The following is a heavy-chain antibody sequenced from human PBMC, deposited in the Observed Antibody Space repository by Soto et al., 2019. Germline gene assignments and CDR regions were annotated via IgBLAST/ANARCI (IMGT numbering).Heavy chain of an antibody. CDR1: GGSISSGNYY. D-gene: IGHD3-16*02. CDR3: ARDTTSSYDYVWGSYRKNNWFDP. CDR2: IYYSGST. J-gene: IGHJ5*02. V-gene: IGHV4-30-4*01. Sequence: SETLSLTCTVSGGSISSGNYYWSWIRQPPGKGLEWIGYIYYSGSTYYNPSLKSRATISVDTSKNQFSLKLSSVTAADTAVYYCARDTTSSYDYVWGSYRKNNWFDPWGQGTLVTVSS.